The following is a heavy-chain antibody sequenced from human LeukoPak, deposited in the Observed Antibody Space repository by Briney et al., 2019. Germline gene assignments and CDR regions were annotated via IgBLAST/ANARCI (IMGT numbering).Heavy chain of an antibody. V-gene: IGHV1-69*06. D-gene: IGHD1-26*01. CDR2: IIPIFGTA. Sequence: SVKVSCKASGGTFSSYAISWVRQAPGQGLEWMGGIIPIFGTANYAQKFQGRVTITADKSTSTAYMELSRLRSDDTAVYYCASGPPWELPRFDYWGQGTLVTVSS. J-gene: IGHJ4*02. CDR1: GGTFSSYA. CDR3: ASGPPWELPRFDY.